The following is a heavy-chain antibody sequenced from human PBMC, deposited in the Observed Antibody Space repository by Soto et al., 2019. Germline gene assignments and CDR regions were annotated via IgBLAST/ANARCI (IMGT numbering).Heavy chain of an antibody. CDR2: ISSSSSYI. V-gene: IGHV3-21*01. CDR1: GFTFSSYS. D-gene: IGHD5-18*01. CDR3: ARVNGYSYGPEGYYFDY. J-gene: IGHJ4*02. Sequence: PGGSLRLSCAASGFTFSSYSMNWVRQAPGKGLEWVSSISSSSSYIYYADSVKGRFTISRDNAKNSLYLQMNSLRAEDTAVYYCARVNGYSYGPEGYYFDYWGQGTLVTVSS.